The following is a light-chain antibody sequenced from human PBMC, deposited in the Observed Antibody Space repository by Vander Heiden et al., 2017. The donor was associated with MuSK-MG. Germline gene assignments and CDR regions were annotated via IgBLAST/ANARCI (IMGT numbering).Light chain of an antibody. Sequence: DIQMTQSPSSVSASIGDRVNITCRASHDVGSWLAWYQQKPGKAPKLLIYGGSSLQSGVPSRFSGCGSGTHFTLTITSLQPADVATSHCQQAYFYPITFGQGTLLEIK. CDR2: GGS. CDR3: QQAYFYPIT. CDR1: HDVGSW. J-gene: IGKJ5*01. V-gene: IGKV1-12*01.